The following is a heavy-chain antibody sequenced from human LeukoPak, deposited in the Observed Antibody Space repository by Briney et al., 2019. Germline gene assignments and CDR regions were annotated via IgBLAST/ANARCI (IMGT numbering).Heavy chain of an antibody. D-gene: IGHD6-13*01. CDR2: ISSSSSYI. CDR1: GFTFSDYY. V-gene: IGHV3-21*01. Sequence: SGGSLRLSCAASGFTFSDYYMSWIRQAPGKGLEWVSSISSSSSYIYYADSVKGRFTISRDNAKNSLYLQMNSLRAEDTAVYYCARGYSSSWHHYYYYMDVWGKGTTVTVSS. J-gene: IGHJ6*03. CDR3: ARGYSSSWHHYYYYMDV.